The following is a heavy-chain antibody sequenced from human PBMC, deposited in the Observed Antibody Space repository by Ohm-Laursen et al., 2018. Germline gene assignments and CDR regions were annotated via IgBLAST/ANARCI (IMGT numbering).Heavy chain of an antibody. Sequence: SLRLSCAASNFPFRGYGMHWVRQAPGKGLEWVALIWYDGSRQYYADSVKGRFTISRDNTRNTLSLQMNSLRAEDTGVYYCARGMGNFYYFDDWGQGTLVTVSS. CDR1: NFPFRGYG. CDR2: IWYDGSRQ. V-gene: IGHV3-33*01. CDR3: ARGMGNFYYFDD. J-gene: IGHJ4*02. D-gene: IGHD7-27*01.